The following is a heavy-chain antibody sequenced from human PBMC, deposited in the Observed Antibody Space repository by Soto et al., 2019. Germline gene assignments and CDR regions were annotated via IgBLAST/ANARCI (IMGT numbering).Heavy chain of an antibody. CDR1: GYTFSIYG. Sequence: GASVKVSCKASGYTFSIYGISWVRQAPGQGLEWMGWISAYNGNTNYAQKFQGRVTMTTDTSTSTAYMELRSLRSDDTAVYYCARGDRYADYYFDSWGQGTLVTVSS. D-gene: IGHD3-16*02. CDR2: ISAYNGNT. J-gene: IGHJ4*02. CDR3: ARGDRYADYYFDS. V-gene: IGHV1-18*01.